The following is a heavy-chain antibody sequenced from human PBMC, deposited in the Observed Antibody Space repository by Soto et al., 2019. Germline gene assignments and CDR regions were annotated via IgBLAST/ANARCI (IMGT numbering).Heavy chain of an antibody. D-gene: IGHD6-19*01. Sequence: SVKVSCKASGGTFSSYAISWVRQAPGQGLEWMGGIIPIFGTANYAQKFQGGVTITADESTSTAYMELSSLRSEDTAVYYCARVSSGWNTADYWGQGTLVTVSS. V-gene: IGHV1-69*13. CDR1: GGTFSSYA. CDR3: ARVSSGWNTADY. CDR2: IIPIFGTA. J-gene: IGHJ4*02.